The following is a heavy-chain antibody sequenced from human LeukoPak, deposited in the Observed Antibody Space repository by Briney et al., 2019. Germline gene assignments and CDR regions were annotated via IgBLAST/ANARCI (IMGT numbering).Heavy chain of an antibody. CDR1: AFTFSSYV. CDR3: AKGSTNARPYYFDY. J-gene: IGHJ4*02. V-gene: IGHV3-23*01. CDR2: IAGGSDYT. D-gene: IGHD2-8*01. Sequence: PGGSLRLSCTASAFTFSSYVMSRVRQAPGQGLEWVSAIAGGSDYTYYSDSVKGRFTISRDNSKNTLYLQMNSLRADDTAVYYCAKGSTNARPYYFDYWGQGTLVTVSS.